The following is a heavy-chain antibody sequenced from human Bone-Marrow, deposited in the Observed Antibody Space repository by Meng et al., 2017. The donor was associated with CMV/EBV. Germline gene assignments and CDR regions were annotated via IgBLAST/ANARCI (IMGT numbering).Heavy chain of an antibody. J-gene: IGHJ4*02. CDR2: INPNSGGT. V-gene: IGHV1-2*02. D-gene: IGHD2-2*01. Sequence: ASVKVSCKASGYIFTDYYIHWVRQAPGQGLEWMGWINPNSGGTNYAQKFQGRVTMTRDTSISTAYMELSRLRSDDTAVYYCARTPRVVPAAMDYWGQGTLVTVSS. CDR1: GYIFTDYY. CDR3: ARTPRVVPAAMDY.